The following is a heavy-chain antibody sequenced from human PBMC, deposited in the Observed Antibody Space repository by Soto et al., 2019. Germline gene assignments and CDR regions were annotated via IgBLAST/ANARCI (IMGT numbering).Heavy chain of an antibody. Sequence: EVQLMESGGGLVQPGGSLRLSCAASGFTFSSYAMSWVRQAPGKGLEWVSAISGGGGSSYYADSVKGRFTISRDNSKNTLYLQMNSLRAEDTAVYYCAKRRGGISWGADGIDVWRQGTTVIGSS. V-gene: IGHV3-23*01. J-gene: IGHJ6*02. CDR1: GFTFSSYA. CDR3: AKRRGGISWGADGIDV. D-gene: IGHD2-15*01. CDR2: ISGGGGSS.